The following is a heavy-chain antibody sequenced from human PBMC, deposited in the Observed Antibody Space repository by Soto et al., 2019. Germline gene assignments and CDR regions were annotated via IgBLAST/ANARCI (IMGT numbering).Heavy chain of an antibody. V-gene: IGHV3-23*01. CDR1: GFTFSSYA. CDR3: AKFIGRGSDCSGGSCYSLFDY. D-gene: IGHD2-15*01. CDR2: ISGSGGST. Sequence: AGGSLRLSCAASGFTFSSYAMSWVRQAPGKGLEWVSAISGSGGSTYYADSVKGRFTISRDNSKNTLYLQMNSLRAEDTAVYYCAKFIGRGSDCSGGSCYSLFDYWGQGTLVTVSS. J-gene: IGHJ4*02.